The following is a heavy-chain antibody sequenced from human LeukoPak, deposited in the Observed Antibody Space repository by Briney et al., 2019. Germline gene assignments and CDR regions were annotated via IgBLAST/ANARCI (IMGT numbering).Heavy chain of an antibody. CDR1: GFTFSSYS. Sequence: PGGSLRLSCAASGFTFSSYSMNWVRQAPGKGLEWVSSISSSSSYIYYADSVKGRFTISRDNAKNSLYLQMNSLRAEDTAVYYCARDKAMVRGVIPYYFDYWGQGTLVTVSS. CDR3: ARDKAMVRGVIPYYFDY. CDR2: ISSSSSYI. V-gene: IGHV3-21*01. D-gene: IGHD3-10*01. J-gene: IGHJ4*02.